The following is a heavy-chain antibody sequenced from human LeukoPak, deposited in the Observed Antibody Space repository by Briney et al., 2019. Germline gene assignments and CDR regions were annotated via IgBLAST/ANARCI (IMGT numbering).Heavy chain of an antibody. CDR3: ARQGYYDKNWFDP. J-gene: IGHJ5*02. Sequence: ASVKVSCKASGYTFTGYYMHWVRQAPGQGLEWMGWINPNSGGTNYAQKFQGRVTMTRDTSISTAYMELSRLRSDDTAVYYCARQGYYDKNWFDPWGQGTLVTVSS. CDR1: GYTFTGYY. CDR2: INPNSGGT. V-gene: IGHV1-2*02. D-gene: IGHD3-22*01.